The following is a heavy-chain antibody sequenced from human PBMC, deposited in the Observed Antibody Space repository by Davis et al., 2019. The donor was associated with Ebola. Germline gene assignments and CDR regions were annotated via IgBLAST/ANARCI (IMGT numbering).Heavy chain of an antibody. CDR2: TNPNSGDS. J-gene: IGHJ4*02. CDR1: GYTFTDHY. V-gene: IGHV1-2*02. D-gene: IGHD3-10*01. Sequence: ASVKVSCKASGYTFTDHYMYWVRQAPGQGLEWMGWTNPNSGDSSFAQKFLGRVTITADESTSTVYMELSSLRSEDTAVYYCARERYRDGSDYFFEQSHWGQGTLVTVSS. CDR3: ARERYRDGSDYFFEQSH.